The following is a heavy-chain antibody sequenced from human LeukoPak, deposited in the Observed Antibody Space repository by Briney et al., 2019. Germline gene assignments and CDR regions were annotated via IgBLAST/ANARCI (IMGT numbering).Heavy chain of an antibody. J-gene: IGHJ4*02. CDR2: ISSSSSYI. Sequence: GGSLRLSCAASGFTFRSYSMNWVRQAPGKGLEWVSSISSSSSYIYYADSVKGRFTISRDNAKNSLYLQMNSLRAEDTAVYYCARGLVPGFLDYWGQGTPVTVSS. V-gene: IGHV3-21*01. D-gene: IGHD4-11*01. CDR3: ARGLVPGFLDY. CDR1: GFTFRSYS.